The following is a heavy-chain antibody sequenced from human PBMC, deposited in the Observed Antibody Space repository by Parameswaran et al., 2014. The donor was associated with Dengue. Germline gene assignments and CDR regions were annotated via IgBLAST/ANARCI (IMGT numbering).Heavy chain of an antibody. CDR2: INPNSGGT. J-gene: IGHJ4*02. D-gene: IGHD3-22*01. CDR3: ASGAQSYYYDSSGYIDY. V-gene: IGHV1-2*02. Sequence: VRQAPGQGLEWMGWINPNSGGTNYAQKFQGRVTMTRDTSISTAYMELSRLRSDDTAVYYCASGAQSYYYDSSGYIDYWGQGTLVTVSS.